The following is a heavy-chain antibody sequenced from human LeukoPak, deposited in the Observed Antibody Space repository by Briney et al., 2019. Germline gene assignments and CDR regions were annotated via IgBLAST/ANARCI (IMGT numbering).Heavy chain of an antibody. Sequence: GGSLRLSCAAPGFTFSNAWMSWVRQAPGKGLEWVGRIKSKTGGGTTDYAAPVKGRFTISRDDSKNTLYLQMNSLKTEDTAVYYCTTYRKSSGSYSPCDYWGQGTLVTVSS. CDR2: IKSKTGGGTT. V-gene: IGHV3-15*01. D-gene: IGHD3-10*01. CDR3: TTYRKSSGSYSPCDY. J-gene: IGHJ4*02. CDR1: GFTFSNAW.